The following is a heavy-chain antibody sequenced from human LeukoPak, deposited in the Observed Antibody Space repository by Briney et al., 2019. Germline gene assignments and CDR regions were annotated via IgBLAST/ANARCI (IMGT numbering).Heavy chain of an antibody. CDR1: GGSISSYY. V-gene: IGHV4-59*01. Sequence: SETLSLTCTVSGGSISSYYWNWIRQPPGKGLEWIGYIYYSGSTNYNPSLKSRVTISVDTSKNQFSLKLTSVTAVDTAVYYCARESAVAGLFDYWGQGTLVTVSS. J-gene: IGHJ4*02. CDR2: IYYSGST. CDR3: ARESAVAGLFDY. D-gene: IGHD6-19*01.